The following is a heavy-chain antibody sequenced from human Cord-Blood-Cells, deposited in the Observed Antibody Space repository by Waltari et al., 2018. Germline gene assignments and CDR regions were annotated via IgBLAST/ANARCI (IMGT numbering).Heavy chain of an antibody. CDR3: ARASNYYDSSGYPRFRDAFDI. D-gene: IGHD3-22*01. CDR1: GGTFSSYA. V-gene: IGHV1-69*01. CDR2: IIPIFGTA. J-gene: IGHJ3*02. Sequence: QVQLVQSGAEVKKPGSSVKVSCKASGGTFSSYAISWVRQAPGHGPAWMGGIIPIFGTANYAQKFQGRVTITADESTSTAYMELSSLRSEDTAVYYCARASNYYDSSGYPRFRDAFDIWGQGTMVTVSS.